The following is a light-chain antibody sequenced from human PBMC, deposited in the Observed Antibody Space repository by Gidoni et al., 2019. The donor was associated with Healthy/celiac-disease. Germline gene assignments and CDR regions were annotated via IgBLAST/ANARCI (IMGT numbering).Light chain of an antibody. CDR1: QSVSSSY. Sequence: EIVLTQSPGTLSLSPGERATRSCRASQSVSSSYLAWYQQKPGQAPRLLIYGASSRATGIPDRFSGSGSGTDFTLTSSRLEPEDFAVYYCQQYGSSPAFGQGTKLEIK. CDR2: GAS. J-gene: IGKJ2*01. V-gene: IGKV3-20*01. CDR3: QQYGSSPA.